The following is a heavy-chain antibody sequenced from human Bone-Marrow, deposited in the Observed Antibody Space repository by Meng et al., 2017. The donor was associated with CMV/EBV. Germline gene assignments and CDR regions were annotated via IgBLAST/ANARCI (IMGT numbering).Heavy chain of an antibody. D-gene: IGHD3-3*01. CDR1: GFTFDDYG. CDR3: TKGVTIFGVVIGYYFDY. Sequence: GESLKISCAASGFTFDDYGMSWVRQAPGKGLEWVSAISGSGGSTYYADSVKGRFTISRDNSKNTLYLQMNSLRAEDMAVYYCTKGVTIFGVVIGYYFDYWGQGTLVTVSS. CDR2: ISGSGGST. J-gene: IGHJ4*02. V-gene: IGHV3-23*01.